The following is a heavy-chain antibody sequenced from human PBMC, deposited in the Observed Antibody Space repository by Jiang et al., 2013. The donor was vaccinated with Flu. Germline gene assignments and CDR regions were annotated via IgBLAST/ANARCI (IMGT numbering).Heavy chain of an antibody. CDR3: ARIAVGYSGYSYPVFDF. CDR2: IDWDDDK. CDR1: GFSLSTSGLC. D-gene: IGHD5-12*01. Sequence: PTQTLTLTCTFSGFSLSTSGLCVSWIRQPPGKALEWLARIDWDDDKYYSTSLKTRLTISKDTSKNQVVLTMTNMDPVDTATYYCARIAVGYSGYSYPVFDFWGQGTLVTVSS. J-gene: IGHJ4*02. V-gene: IGHV2-70*11.